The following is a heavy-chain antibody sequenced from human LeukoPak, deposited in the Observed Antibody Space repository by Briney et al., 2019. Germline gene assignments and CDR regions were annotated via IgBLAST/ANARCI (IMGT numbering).Heavy chain of an antibody. CDR1: GGSISSSSYY. J-gene: IGHJ5*02. CDR2: IYYSGST. D-gene: IGHD6-19*01. V-gene: IGHV4-39*07. Sequence: PSETLSLTCTVSGGSISSSSYYWGWIRQPPGKGLEWIGSIYYSGSTYYNPSLKSRVTISVDTSKNQFSLKLSSVTAADTAVYYCARPIAVAGNWFDPWGQGTLVTVSS. CDR3: ARPIAVAGNWFDP.